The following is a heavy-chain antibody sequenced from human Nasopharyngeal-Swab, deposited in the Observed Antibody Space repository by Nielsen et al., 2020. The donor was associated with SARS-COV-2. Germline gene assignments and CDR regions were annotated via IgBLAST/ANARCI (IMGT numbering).Heavy chain of an antibody. CDR2: ISHNSGP. J-gene: IGHJ5*02. CDR1: GVSISSQY. V-gene: IGHV4-59*11. Sequence: SETLSLTCTVSGVSISSQYWSWIRQPPGKGLDWIGYISHNSGPNYNPSLKSRVTMFMDTSKNQFSLKLRSVTAADTAVYYCAKEGATGWFDPWGQGTLVTVSS. CDR3: AKEGATGWFDP.